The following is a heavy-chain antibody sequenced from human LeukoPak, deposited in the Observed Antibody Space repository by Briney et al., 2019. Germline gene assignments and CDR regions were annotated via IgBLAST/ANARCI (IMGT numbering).Heavy chain of an antibody. CDR2: IKQDGSEI. D-gene: IGHD6-13*01. V-gene: IGHV3-7*05. Sequence: PGGSLRLSCEASEFLFSSHWVAWLRQAPEKGLEWVANIKQDGSEIYYVDSVKGRFTISRDNAKNSLYLQMNSLRAEDTAVYFCARWRTSNWSEFDYWGQGTLVTVSS. J-gene: IGHJ4*02. CDR1: EFLFSSHW. CDR3: ARWRTSNWSEFDY.